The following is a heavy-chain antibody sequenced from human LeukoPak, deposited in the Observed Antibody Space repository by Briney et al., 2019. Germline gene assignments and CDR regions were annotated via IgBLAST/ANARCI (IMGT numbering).Heavy chain of an antibody. CDR3: ARDLAAAAGTGYYYYMDV. V-gene: IGHV1-69*01. J-gene: IGHJ6*03. D-gene: IGHD6-13*01. Sequence: ASVKVSCKASGGTFSSYAISWVRQAPGQGLEWMGGIIPIFGTANYAQKFQGRVTITADESTSTAYMELSSLRSEDTAVYYCARDLAAAAGTGYYYYMDVWGKGTTVTVSS. CDR1: GGTFSSYA. CDR2: IIPIFGTA.